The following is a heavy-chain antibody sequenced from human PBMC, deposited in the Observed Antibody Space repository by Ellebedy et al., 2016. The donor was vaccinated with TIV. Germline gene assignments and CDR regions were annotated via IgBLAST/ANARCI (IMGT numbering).Heavy chain of an antibody. D-gene: IGHD3-10*01. Sequence: GASLKISXAASGFSFSRYAMTWVRQAPGKGLEWVSGITGSGDSTYYAASVKGRFTISRDNSRNTLYLQMNSLRADDTAAEFCAKDALSGSYYNYYNGLDVWGRGTTVTVSS. V-gene: IGHV3-23*01. J-gene: IGHJ6*02. CDR3: AKDALSGSYYNYYNGLDV. CDR2: ITGSGDST. CDR1: GFSFSRYA.